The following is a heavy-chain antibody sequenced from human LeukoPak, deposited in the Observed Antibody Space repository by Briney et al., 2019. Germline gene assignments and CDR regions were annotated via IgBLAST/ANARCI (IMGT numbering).Heavy chain of an antibody. V-gene: IGHV4-4*09. CDR3: ARQKRAGKRGYYYGSGSSFDY. D-gene: IGHD3-10*01. CDR2: IYTSGST. J-gene: IGHJ4*02. Sequence: SATLSLTCTVSGGSISSYYWSWIRQPPGKGLEWIGYIYTSGSTNYNPSLKSRVTISVDTSKNQFSLKLSSVTAADTAVYYCARQKRAGKRGYYYGSGSSFDYGGQGTLVTVSS. CDR1: GGSISSYY.